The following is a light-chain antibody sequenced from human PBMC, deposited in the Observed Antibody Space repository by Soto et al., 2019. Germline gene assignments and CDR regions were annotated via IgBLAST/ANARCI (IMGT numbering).Light chain of an antibody. Sequence: IQMTQSPSTLSASVGDRVTITFRASESINKWLAWYQQKPGKAPELLISDASSLESGVPSRFSGSGSGTEFTLTISSLQPDDFATYYCQQYNSYPWTFGQGTKVDI. J-gene: IGKJ1*01. CDR1: ESINKW. CDR3: QQYNSYPWT. V-gene: IGKV1-5*01. CDR2: DAS.